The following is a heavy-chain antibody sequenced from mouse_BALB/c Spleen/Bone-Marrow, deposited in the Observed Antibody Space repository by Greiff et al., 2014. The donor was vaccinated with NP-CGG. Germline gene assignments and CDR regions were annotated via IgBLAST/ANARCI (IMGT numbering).Heavy chain of an antibody. V-gene: IGHV14-3*02. Sequence: EVQLQQSGAELVKPGASVKLSCTASGFNIKDTYMHWVKQRPEQGLEWIGRIDPANGNTKYDPKFQGKATITADTSSNTAYLQLSSLTSEDTAVYYCARYSYGSRGYYFDYWGQGITLTVSS. D-gene: IGHD1-1*01. J-gene: IGHJ2*01. CDR3: ARYSYGSRGYYFDY. CDR1: GFNIKDTY. CDR2: IDPANGNT.